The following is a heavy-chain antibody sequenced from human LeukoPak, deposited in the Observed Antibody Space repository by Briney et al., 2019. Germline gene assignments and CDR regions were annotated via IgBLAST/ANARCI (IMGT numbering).Heavy chain of an antibody. CDR3: ARASLLTDFWSGYYL. CDR1: GYTFTSYA. D-gene: IGHD3-3*01. V-gene: IGHV1-3*01. CDR2: INAGNGNT. Sequence: GASVKVSCKASGYTFTSYAMHWVRQAPGQRLEWMGWINAGNGNTKYSQKFQGRVTITRDTSASTAYMELSSLRSEDTAVYYCARASLLTDFWSGYYLWGQGTLVTVSS. J-gene: IGHJ4*02.